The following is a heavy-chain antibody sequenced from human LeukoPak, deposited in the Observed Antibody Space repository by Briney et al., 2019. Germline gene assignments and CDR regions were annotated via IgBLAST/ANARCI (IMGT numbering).Heavy chain of an antibody. J-gene: IGHJ6*03. Sequence: ASVKVSCKASGYTFSTYYMHWVRQAPGQGLEWMGLINPSGGSTSYAQKFQGRVTMTRDTSISTAYMELSRLRSDDTAVYYCARDIGFGAHMDVWGKGTTVTVSS. D-gene: IGHD3-10*01. V-gene: IGHV1-46*01. CDR3: ARDIGFGAHMDV. CDR1: GYTFSTYY. CDR2: INPSGGST.